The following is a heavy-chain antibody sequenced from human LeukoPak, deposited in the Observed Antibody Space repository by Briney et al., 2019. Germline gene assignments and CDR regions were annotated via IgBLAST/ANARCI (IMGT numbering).Heavy chain of an antibody. CDR1: GGSISSGGYY. Sequence: PSETLSLTCTVSGGSISSGGYYWSWIRQHPGTGLEWIGYIYYSGSTYYNPSLKSRVTISVDTSKNQFSLKLSSVTAADTAVYYCARETYYYDSSGYYDWFDPWGQGTLVTVSS. CDR3: ARETYYYDSSGYYDWFDP. V-gene: IGHV4-31*03. J-gene: IGHJ5*02. D-gene: IGHD3-22*01. CDR2: IYYSGST.